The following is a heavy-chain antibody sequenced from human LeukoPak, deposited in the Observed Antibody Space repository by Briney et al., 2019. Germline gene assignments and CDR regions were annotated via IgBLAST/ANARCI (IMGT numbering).Heavy chain of an antibody. J-gene: IGHJ6*02. D-gene: IGHD1-26*01. CDR2: IFHSGST. V-gene: IGHV4-38-2*02. Sequence: PSETLSLTCTVSGYSLSNGFYWAWIRQPPGKGLEWIGSIFHSGSTSYNPSLKIRVTISVDTSKNQFSLNLSSVTAADTAVYYCARGDGSPSGILYYGMDVWGQGTTVAVSS. CDR1: GYSLSNGFY. CDR3: ARGDGSPSGILYYGMDV.